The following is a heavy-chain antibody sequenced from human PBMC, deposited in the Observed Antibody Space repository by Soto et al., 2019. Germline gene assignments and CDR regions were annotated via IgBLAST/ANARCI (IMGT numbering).Heavy chain of an antibody. Sequence: QVQLEQSGAEVKKNGASVKVSCKASGYTFSGYYMHWVRQAPGQGLEWMGWTNPNSGGTNYAQKFQGRVTMTRDTSISTGYMEVNGLRPDDTAVYYCGRGAGAAGTPGTVRFAFDIWGQGTMVTVSS. J-gene: IGHJ3*02. CDR2: TNPNSGGT. CDR1: GYTFSGYY. CDR3: GRGAGAAGTPGTVRFAFDI. V-gene: IGHV1-2*02. D-gene: IGHD6-13*01.